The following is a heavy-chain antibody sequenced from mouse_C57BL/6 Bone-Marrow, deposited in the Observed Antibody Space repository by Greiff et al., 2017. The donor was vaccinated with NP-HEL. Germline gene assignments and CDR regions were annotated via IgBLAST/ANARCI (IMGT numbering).Heavy chain of an antibody. CDR3: ARRPVVATNYYAMDY. V-gene: IGHV5-6*02. CDR1: GFTFSSYG. CDR2: ISSGGSYT. J-gene: IGHJ4*01. Sequence: EVKLVESGGDLVKPGGSLKLSCAASGFTFSSYGMSWVRQTPDKRLEWVATISSGGSYTYYPDSVKGRFTISRDNAKNTLYLQMSSLKSEDTAMYYCARRPVVATNYYAMDYWGQGTSVTVSS. D-gene: IGHD1-1*01.